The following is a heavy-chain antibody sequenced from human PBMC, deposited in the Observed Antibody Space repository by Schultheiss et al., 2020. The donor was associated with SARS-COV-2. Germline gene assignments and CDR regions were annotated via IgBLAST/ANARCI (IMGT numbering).Heavy chain of an antibody. J-gene: IGHJ4*02. CDR1: GGSFSGYY. CDR3: ARERRSSSSTFDY. CDR2: IYHSGST. V-gene: IGHV4-34*01. Sequence: SETLSLTCAVYGGSFSGYYWSWIRQPPGKGLEWIGEIYHSGSTNYNPSLKSRVTISVDTSKNQFSLKLSSVTAEDTAVYYCARERRSSSSTFDYWGQGTLVTVSS. D-gene: IGHD6-6*01.